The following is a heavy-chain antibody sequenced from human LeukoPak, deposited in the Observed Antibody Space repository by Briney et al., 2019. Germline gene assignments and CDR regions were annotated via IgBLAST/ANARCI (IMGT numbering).Heavy chain of an antibody. V-gene: IGHV3-48*01. CDR2: ISSSGSII. CDR1: GFIFSNYS. D-gene: IGHD6-19*01. J-gene: IGHJ4*02. CDR3: ARGPKSSGWLFYFDY. Sequence: GGSLRLSCADSGFIFSNYSIIWVRQAPGKGLEWVSYISSSGSIISHADSVRGRFTISRDNAKDSLYLQMNSLRAEDTAIYYCARGPKSSGWLFYFDYWGQGTLVTVSP.